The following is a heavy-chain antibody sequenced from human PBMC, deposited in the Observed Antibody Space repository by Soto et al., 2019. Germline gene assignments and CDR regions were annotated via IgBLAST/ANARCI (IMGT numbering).Heavy chain of an antibody. CDR3: AKDTYYHDSSGYYIFDY. D-gene: IGHD3-22*01. J-gene: IGHJ4*02. V-gene: IGHV3-30*18. CDR1: GLTFSSYG. CDR2: ISYDGSNK. Sequence: QVQLVESGGGVVQPGRSLRLSCAASGLTFSSYGMHWVRQAPGNGLEWVAVISYDGSNKNYADSVKGRFTISRDNSKNTVYLQMNSLRAQDTAVYYCAKDTYYHDSSGYYIFDYWGQGTLVTVSS.